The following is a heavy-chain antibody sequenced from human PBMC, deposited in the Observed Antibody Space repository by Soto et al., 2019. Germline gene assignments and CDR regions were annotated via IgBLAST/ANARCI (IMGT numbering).Heavy chain of an antibody. CDR2: IYYDGST. CDR3: ARLIDRDWFDP. J-gene: IGHJ5*02. CDR1: GGSISSYS. D-gene: IGHD3-22*01. V-gene: IGHV4-59*08. Sequence: QVQLQESGPGLLRPSETLSLNCTVSGGSISSYSWSWIRQSPGKGLEWIGYIYYDGSTDYNPSLKRRATISVDTSQNQLSLKLSSVTAADTAVYYCARLIDRDWFDPWGQGTLVTVSS.